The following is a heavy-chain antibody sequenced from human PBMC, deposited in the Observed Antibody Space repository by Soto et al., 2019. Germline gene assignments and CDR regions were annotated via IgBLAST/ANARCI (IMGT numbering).Heavy chain of an antibody. CDR3: ARESANYDFWSGYYSNWFDP. CDR2: INPNSGGT. CDR1: GYTFTGYY. Sequence: GASVKVSCKASGYTFTGYYMHWVRQAPGQGREWMGWINPNSGGTNYAQKFQGRVTMTRDTSISTAYMELSRLRSDDTAVYYCARESANYDFWSGYYSNWFDPWGQGTLVTVSS. J-gene: IGHJ5*02. V-gene: IGHV1-2*02. D-gene: IGHD3-3*01.